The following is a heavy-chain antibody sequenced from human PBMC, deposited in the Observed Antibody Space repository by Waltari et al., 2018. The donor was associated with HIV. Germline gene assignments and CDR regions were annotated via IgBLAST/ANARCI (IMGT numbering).Heavy chain of an antibody. CDR3: ARGLSYFDGKPLPWYFDV. V-gene: IGHV3-48*02. Sequence: EEQLLQSGGKFVQPGESLRLSCVASGFSLTSYSVNWVRQGPRKGRGGGSNMGTTAHARSYARSWKARFTGVADRAKQSVYLQISNFQDEDSAIYYCARGLSYFDGKPLPWYFDVWGRGSRVIVAS. D-gene: IGHD3-10*01. J-gene: IGHJ2*01. CDR2: MGTTAHAR. CDR1: GFSLTSYS.